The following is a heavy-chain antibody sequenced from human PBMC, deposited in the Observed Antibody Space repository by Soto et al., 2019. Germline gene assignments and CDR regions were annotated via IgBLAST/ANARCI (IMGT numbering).Heavy chain of an antibody. V-gene: IGHV4-59*08. D-gene: IGHD4-17*01. CDR1: GGFFTTYY. CDR2: IYDSGST. Sequence: SETLSLTCTVSGGFFTTYYWRWIRQPPGKGLEWIGYIYDSGSTNYNPSLKSRVTISVDTSKSQFSLKLSSVTAADTAVYYCASGPTVHYLDYWGQGTLVTVSS. CDR3: ASGPTVHYLDY. J-gene: IGHJ4*02.